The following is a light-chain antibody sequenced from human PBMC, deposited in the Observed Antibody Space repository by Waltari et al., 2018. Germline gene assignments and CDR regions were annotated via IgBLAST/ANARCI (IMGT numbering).Light chain of an antibody. CDR1: QSISSW. CDR3: QQYSSFWT. Sequence: DIQMTLSPYTLSASVGDRVTITCRASQSISSWLAWFQQKPGKAPKLLIQKASSLESGVPSRFSGSGSGTEFTLTISSLQPDDFATYYCQQYSSFWTFGQGTEVEIK. V-gene: IGKV1-5*03. J-gene: IGKJ1*01. CDR2: KAS.